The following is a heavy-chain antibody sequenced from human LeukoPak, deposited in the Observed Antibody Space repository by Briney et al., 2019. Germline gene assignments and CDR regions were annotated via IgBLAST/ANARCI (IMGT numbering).Heavy chain of an antibody. Sequence: PSETLSLTCTVSGGSISSGDYYWSWIRQPPGKGLEWIGYIYYSGSTYYNPSLKSRVTISVDTSKNQFSLKLSSVTAADTAVYYCARVPYYYDSSGSDYWGQGTLVTASS. V-gene: IGHV4-30-4*08. CDR2: IYYSGST. CDR3: ARVPYYYDSSGSDY. D-gene: IGHD3-22*01. CDR1: GGSISSGDYY. J-gene: IGHJ4*02.